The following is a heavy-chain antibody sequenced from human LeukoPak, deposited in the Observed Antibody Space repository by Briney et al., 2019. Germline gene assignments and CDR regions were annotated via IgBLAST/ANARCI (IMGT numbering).Heavy chain of an antibody. CDR1: GGSISSGGYY. Sequence: PSQTLSLTCTVSGGSISSGGYYWSWIRQHPGKGLEWIGYIYYSGSTYYNPSLKSRVTISVDTSKNQFSLKLSSVTAADTAVYYCARGAYYYDSSGYRSNAFDFWGQGTMVTVSS. CDR3: ARGAYYYDSSGYRSNAFDF. CDR2: IYYSGST. J-gene: IGHJ3*01. D-gene: IGHD3-22*01. V-gene: IGHV4-31*03.